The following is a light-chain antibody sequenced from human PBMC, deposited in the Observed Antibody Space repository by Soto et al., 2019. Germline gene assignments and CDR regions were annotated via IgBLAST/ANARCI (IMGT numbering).Light chain of an antibody. CDR3: QSYDSSLSGWV. Sequence: QSVLTQPPSVSGAPGQRVTISCTGSSSNIGAGYDVHWYQQLPGTAPKLLIYGNSNRPSGVPDRFSGSKSGTSASLAITGLQAVDEADYYCQSYDSSLSGWVFSGGTKLTVL. J-gene: IGLJ3*02. CDR1: SSNIGAGYD. V-gene: IGLV1-40*01. CDR2: GNS.